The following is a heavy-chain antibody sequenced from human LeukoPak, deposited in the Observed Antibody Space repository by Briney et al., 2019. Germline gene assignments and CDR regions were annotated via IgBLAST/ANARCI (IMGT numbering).Heavy chain of an antibody. CDR2: IYYSGST. CDR3: ARVPEPGWFDP. Sequence: PSETLSLTCTVSGGSISSGGLYWSWIRQLPGKGLDWIGFIYYSGSTYYNPSFKSRVTISIDTSKNQFSLNLYSVTVADTAVYYCARVPEPGWFDPWGQGTLVTVSS. J-gene: IGHJ5*02. D-gene: IGHD1-14*01. V-gene: IGHV4-31*03. CDR1: GGSISSGGLY.